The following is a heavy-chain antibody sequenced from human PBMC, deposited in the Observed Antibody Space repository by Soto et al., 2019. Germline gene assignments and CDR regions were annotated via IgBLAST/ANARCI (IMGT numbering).Heavy chain of an antibody. CDR2: INPNSGGT. V-gene: IGHV1-2*02. Sequence: ASVKVSCKASGYTFTGYYMHWVRQAPGQGLEWMGWINPNSGGTNYAQKFQGRVTMTRDTSISTAYMELSRLRSDDTAVYYCARARRRWMREPNWFDPWGQGTLVTVSS. CDR3: ARARRRWMREPNWFDP. J-gene: IGHJ5*02. CDR1: GYTFTGYY. D-gene: IGHD5-12*01.